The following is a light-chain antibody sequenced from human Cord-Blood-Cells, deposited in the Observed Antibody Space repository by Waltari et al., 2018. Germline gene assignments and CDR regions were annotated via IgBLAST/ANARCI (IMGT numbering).Light chain of an antibody. V-gene: IGKV1-27*01. CDR3: QKYNSAPRGVT. J-gene: IGKJ3*01. CDR2: AAS. Sequence: DIQMPQSPSSLSASVGDSVTITCRASQGISNYLDWYQQKPGKVPKLLIYAASTLQSGVPSRFSGSGSGTDFTLTISSLQPEDVATYYCQKYNSAPRGVTFGPGTKVDIK. CDR1: QGISNY.